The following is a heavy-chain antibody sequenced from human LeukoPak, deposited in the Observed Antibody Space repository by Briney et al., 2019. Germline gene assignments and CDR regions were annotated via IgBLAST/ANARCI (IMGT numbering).Heavy chain of an antibody. J-gene: IGHJ5*02. D-gene: IGHD4-11*01. V-gene: IGHV4-39*01. CDR1: GGFISSSSYY. Sequence: SETLSLTCTVSGGFISSSSYYWGWIRQPPGKGLEWIGSIYYSGSTYYNPSLKSRVTISVDTSKNQFSLKLSSVTAADTAVYYCARHHDYSEWFDPWGQGTLVTVSS. CDR2: IYYSGST. CDR3: ARHHDYSEWFDP.